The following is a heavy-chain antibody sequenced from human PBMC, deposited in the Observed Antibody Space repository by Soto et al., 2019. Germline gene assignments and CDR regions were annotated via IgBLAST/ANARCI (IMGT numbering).Heavy chain of an antibody. CDR2: INGDGGST. V-gene: IGHV3-23*01. CDR3: AREGPALDFWSGTGWFDP. CDR1: GFTFSSYA. J-gene: IGHJ5*02. D-gene: IGHD3-3*01. Sequence: PGGSLRLSCAASGFTFSSYAMSWVRQAPGKGLEWVADINGDGGSTYYADSVKGRFTISRDNAKNSLYLQMNSLRAEDTAVYYCAREGPALDFWSGTGWFDPWGQGTLVTVSS.